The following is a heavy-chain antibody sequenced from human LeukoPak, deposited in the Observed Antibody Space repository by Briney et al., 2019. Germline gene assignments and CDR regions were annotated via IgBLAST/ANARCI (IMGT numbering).Heavy chain of an antibody. D-gene: IGHD1-26*01. V-gene: IGHV3-48*04. CDR3: ARDFRSGSYFRGWFDP. CDR1: GFTFSSYS. Sequence: GGSLRLSCAASGFTFSSYSMNWVRQAPGKGLEWVSYISSSSSTIYYADSVKGRFTISRDNAKNSLYLQMNSLRAEDTAVYYCARDFRSGSYFRGWFDPWGQGTLVTVSS. J-gene: IGHJ5*02. CDR2: ISSSSSTI.